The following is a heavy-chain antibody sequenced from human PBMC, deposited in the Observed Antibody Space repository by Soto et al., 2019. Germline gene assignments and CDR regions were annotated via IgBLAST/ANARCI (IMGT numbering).Heavy chain of an antibody. CDR1: GGSFSGYY. Sequence: SETLSLTCAAYGGSFSGYYWSWIRQPPGKGLEWIGEINHSGSTNYNPSLKSRVTISVDTSKNQFSLKLSSVTAADTAVYYCASTVDIVATIGVFDYWGQGTLVTVSS. CDR2: INHSGST. J-gene: IGHJ4*02. D-gene: IGHD5-12*01. CDR3: ASTVDIVATIGVFDY. V-gene: IGHV4-34*01.